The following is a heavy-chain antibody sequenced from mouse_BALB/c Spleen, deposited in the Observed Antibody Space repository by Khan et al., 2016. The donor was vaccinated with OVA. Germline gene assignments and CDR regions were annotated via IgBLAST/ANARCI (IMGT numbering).Heavy chain of an antibody. CDR1: GYSITSDYA. D-gene: IGHD1-2*01. CDR3: AKYYGYVDY. Sequence: EVQLQESGPGLVKPSQSLSLTCTVTGYSITSDYAWNWIRQFPGNKLEWMGYITYSGSTSYNPSLKSRISIIRDTSKNQFFLQLNSVTTEDTATYYCAKYYGYVDYWGQGTSVTVSS. V-gene: IGHV3-2*02. CDR2: ITYSGST. J-gene: IGHJ4*01.